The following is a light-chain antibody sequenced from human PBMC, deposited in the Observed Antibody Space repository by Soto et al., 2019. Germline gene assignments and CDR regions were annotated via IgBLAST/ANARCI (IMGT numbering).Light chain of an antibody. CDR1: QSISSW. J-gene: IGKJ5*01. V-gene: IGKV1-5*03. CDR2: KAS. CDR3: QEYNTCPIS. Sequence: DIQMTQSPSTLSASVGDRVTITCRASQSISSWLAWYQQKPWKAPNLLIHKASSLESGVPSRFSGSGSGTEFTLTTMSLQPDDVATYYCQEYNTCPISFGQGTRLDIK.